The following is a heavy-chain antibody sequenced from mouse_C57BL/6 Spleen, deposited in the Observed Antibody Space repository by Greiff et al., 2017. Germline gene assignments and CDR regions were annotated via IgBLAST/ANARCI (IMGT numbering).Heavy chain of an antibody. Sequence: QVQLKESGAELVRPGASVTLSCKASGYTFTDYEMHWVKQTPVHGLEWIGAIDPETGGTAYNQKFKGKAILTADKSSSTAYMERRSLTSEDSAVYYCTRGSYDYDLAYWGQAALVAVSA. CDR3: TRGSYDYDLAY. CDR1: GYTFTDYE. CDR2: IDPETGGT. J-gene: IGHJ3*01. V-gene: IGHV1-15*01. D-gene: IGHD2-4*01.